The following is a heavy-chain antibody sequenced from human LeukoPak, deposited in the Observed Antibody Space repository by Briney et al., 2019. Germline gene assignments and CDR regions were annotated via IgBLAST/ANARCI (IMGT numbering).Heavy chain of an antibody. V-gene: IGHV3-7*01. CDR3: ARAPYYDSSGYYVYFDY. J-gene: IGHJ4*02. CDR1: GFTFSSYW. Sequence: GGSLRLSCAASGFTFSSYWMSWVRQAPGKGLEWVANIKQDGSEKYYVDSVKGRFTISRDNAKNSLYLQMNSLRAEDTAVYYCARAPYYDSSGYYVYFDYWGQGTLVTVSS. D-gene: IGHD3-22*01. CDR2: IKQDGSEK.